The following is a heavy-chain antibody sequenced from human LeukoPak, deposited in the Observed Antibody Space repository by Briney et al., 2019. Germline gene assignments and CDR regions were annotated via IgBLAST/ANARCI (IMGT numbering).Heavy chain of an antibody. Sequence: PSETLSLTCTVSGDSISSTSYYWGWIRQPPGKGLEWIGSIYHSGSTYYNPSLKSRVTISVDTSKNQFSLKLSSVTAADTAVYYCASPGGYSYGYNYWGQGTLVTVSS. V-gene: IGHV4-39*07. CDR1: GDSISSTSYY. CDR2: IYHSGST. CDR3: ASPGGYSYGYNY. J-gene: IGHJ4*02. D-gene: IGHD5-18*01.